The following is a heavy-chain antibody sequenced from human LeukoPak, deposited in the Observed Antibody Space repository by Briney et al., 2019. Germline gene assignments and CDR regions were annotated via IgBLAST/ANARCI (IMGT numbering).Heavy chain of an antibody. Sequence: GGSLSLSCAASGFTFSNYAMHWVRQAPGKGLEWVAVISYDGSKKYYGDSVKGRFSISRDNSKNTMYLQINSLRAEDTAVYFCAKGGHHYNPFFYCGQGALVTVSS. CDR2: ISYDGSKK. J-gene: IGHJ4*02. D-gene: IGHD3-22*01. CDR1: GFTFSNYA. CDR3: AKGGHHYNPFFY. V-gene: IGHV3-30*04.